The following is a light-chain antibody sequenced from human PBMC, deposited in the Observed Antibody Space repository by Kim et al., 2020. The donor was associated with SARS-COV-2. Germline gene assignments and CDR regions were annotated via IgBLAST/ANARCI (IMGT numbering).Light chain of an antibody. CDR3: GTWDNTLSAGV. V-gene: IGLV1-51*01. Sequence: GQKVTLSCSGSSSNIGNYYLSWYQQFPGTAPKLLIYDNSKRPSGIPVRFSGSKSGTSATLAITGLQTGDEADYYCGTWDNTLSAGVFGGGTQLTVL. J-gene: IGLJ2*01. CDR2: DNS. CDR1: SSNIGNYY.